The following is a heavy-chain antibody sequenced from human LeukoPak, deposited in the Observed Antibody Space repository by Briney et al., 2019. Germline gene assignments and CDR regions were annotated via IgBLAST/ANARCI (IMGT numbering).Heavy chain of an antibody. CDR2: IYYSGRT. CDR3: ASSLGTTDPFDY. Sequence: SETLSLTCTVSGGSISSGGYYWSWIRQHPGKGLEGIGYIYYSGRTYYNPSLKSRLTLTEHPDKNQFSHKLSSVAAADTAVYYCASSLGTTDPFDYWGQGTLVTVSS. V-gene: IGHV4-31*03. J-gene: IGHJ4*02. CDR1: GGSISSGGYY. D-gene: IGHD4-11*01.